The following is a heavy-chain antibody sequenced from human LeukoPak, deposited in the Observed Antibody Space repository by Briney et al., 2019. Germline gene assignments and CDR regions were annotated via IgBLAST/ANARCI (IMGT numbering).Heavy chain of an antibody. D-gene: IGHD3-22*01. CDR1: GYTFTSYY. J-gene: IGHJ6*02. V-gene: IGHV1-46*01. CDR2: INPSGGST. CDR3: ARDLTPANYYDSSGYYYNNYYYGMDV. Sequence: ASVKVSCKASGYTFTSYYMHWVRQAPGQGLEWMGIINPSGGSTSYAQKLQGRVTMTTDTSTSTAYMELRSLRSDDTAVYYCARDLTPANYYDSSGYYYNNYYYGMDVWGQGTTVTVSS.